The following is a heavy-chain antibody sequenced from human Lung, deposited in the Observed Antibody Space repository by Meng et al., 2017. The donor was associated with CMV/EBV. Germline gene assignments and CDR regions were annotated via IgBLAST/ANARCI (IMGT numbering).Heavy chain of an antibody. V-gene: IGHV4-61*01. D-gene: IGHD1-1*01. J-gene: IGHJ3*02. CDR2: ISYIGST. CDR3: ARDILERNAFDM. CDR1: GGFVSSGSYY. Sequence: GSLTLXXTVSGGFVSSGSYYWSWLRQPPGKGLEWIGYISYIGSTNYNPSLKSRVTISVDTSKNQFSLKLSSVTAADTAIFYCARDILERNAFDMWGQGTMVXVSS.